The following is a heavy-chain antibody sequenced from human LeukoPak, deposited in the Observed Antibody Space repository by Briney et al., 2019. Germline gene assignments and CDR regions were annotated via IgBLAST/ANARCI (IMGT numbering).Heavy chain of an antibody. CDR2: IIPIFGTA. D-gene: IGHD3-10*02. Sequence: SVKVSCKASGGTFSSYAISWVRQAPGQGLEWMGGIIPIFGTANYAQKFQGKVTITTDKSTTTAYMELSSLRSEDTAVYYCSRVMGCSGSRFDYWGQGTLVTVSS. J-gene: IGHJ4*02. CDR1: GGTFSSYA. CDR3: SRVMGCSGSRFDY. V-gene: IGHV1-69*05.